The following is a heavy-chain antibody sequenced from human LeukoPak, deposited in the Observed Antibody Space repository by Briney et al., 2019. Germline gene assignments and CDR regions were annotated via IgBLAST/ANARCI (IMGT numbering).Heavy chain of an antibody. V-gene: IGHV3-30*03. CDR3: ASRDDFWSGYYSYSGTYKDRDY. Sequence: GGSLRLPCAASGFTFSSYGMHWVRQAPGKGLEWVAVISYDGSNKYYADSVKGRFTISRDNSKNTLYLQMNSLRAEDTAVYYCASRDDFWSGYYSYSGTYKDRDYWGQGTLVTVSS. D-gene: IGHD3-3*01. CDR2: ISYDGSNK. J-gene: IGHJ4*02. CDR1: GFTFSSYG.